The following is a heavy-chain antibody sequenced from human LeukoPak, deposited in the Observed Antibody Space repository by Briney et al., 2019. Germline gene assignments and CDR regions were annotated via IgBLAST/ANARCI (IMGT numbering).Heavy chain of an antibody. V-gene: IGHV3-23*01. J-gene: IGHJ4*02. D-gene: IGHD3-22*01. CDR1: GLTFSYYA. CDR2: VTGTGGST. Sequence: PGGSLRLSCALSGLTFSYYAMSWVRQAPGKGLEWVSSVTGTGGSTFYADSVKGRFTISRDNSKNTLNLQMNSLRAEDTAVYYCAKRRNSYDSGGSTDHWGQGTLVIVSS. CDR3: AKRRNSYDSGGSTDH.